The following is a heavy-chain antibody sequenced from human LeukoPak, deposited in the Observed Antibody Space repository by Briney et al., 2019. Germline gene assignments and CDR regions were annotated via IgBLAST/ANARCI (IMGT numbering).Heavy chain of an antibody. CDR1: GYTFTGYY. CDR3: ARHSYSSSSFDY. V-gene: IGHV1-2*02. J-gene: IGHJ4*02. D-gene: IGHD6-6*01. CDR2: INPNSGGT. Sequence: ASVKVSCKASGYTFTGYYMHWVRQAPGQGLEWMGWINPNSGGTNYAQKFQGRVTMTRDTSVSTAYMELSRLRSDDTAVYYCARHSYSSSSFDYWGQGTLVTVSS.